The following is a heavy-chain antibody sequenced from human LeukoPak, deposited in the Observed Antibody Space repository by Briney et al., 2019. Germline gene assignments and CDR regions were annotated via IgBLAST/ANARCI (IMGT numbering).Heavy chain of an antibody. J-gene: IGHJ3*02. CDR1: GGSISSSSYY. V-gene: IGHV4-39*07. Sequence: SETLSLTCTVSGGSISSSSYYWGWIRQPPGKGLEWIGSIYYSGSTYYNPSLKSRVTISVDTSKNQFSLKLSSVTAADTAVYYCARDAGPDSSGYYHDAFDIWGQGTMVTVSS. D-gene: IGHD3-22*01. CDR2: IYYSGST. CDR3: ARDAGPDSSGYYHDAFDI.